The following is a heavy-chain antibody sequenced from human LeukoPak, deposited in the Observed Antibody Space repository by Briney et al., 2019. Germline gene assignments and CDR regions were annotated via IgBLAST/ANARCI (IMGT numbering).Heavy chain of an antibody. J-gene: IGHJ4*02. CDR2: INPNSGGT. V-gene: IGHV1-2*02. CDR3: ASEWGSALNFDY. Sequence: ASVKVSCKASGYTFTGYYMHWVRQAPGQGLEWMGWINPNSGGTNYAQKFQGRVTMTRDTSTSTAYMELRSLRSDDTAVYYCASEWGSALNFDYWGQGTLVTVSS. D-gene: IGHD3-16*01. CDR1: GYTFTGYY.